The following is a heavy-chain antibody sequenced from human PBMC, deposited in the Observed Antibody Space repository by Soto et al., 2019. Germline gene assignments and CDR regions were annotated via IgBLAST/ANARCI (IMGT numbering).Heavy chain of an antibody. Sequence: SETLSLTCTVSGGSISSGGYYWSWIRQHPGKGLEWTGYIYYSGSTYYNPSLKSRVTISLDTSRNQFSLKLSSMTAADTAVYYCARGHYFGSGSTDWGHGTLVTVSS. D-gene: IGHD3-10*01. J-gene: IGHJ4*01. CDR1: GGSISSGGYY. V-gene: IGHV4-31*03. CDR2: IYYSGST. CDR3: ARGHYFGSGSTD.